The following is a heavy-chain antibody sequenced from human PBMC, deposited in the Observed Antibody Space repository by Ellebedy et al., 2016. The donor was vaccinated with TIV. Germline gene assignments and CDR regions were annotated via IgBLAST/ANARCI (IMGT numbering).Heavy chain of an antibody. D-gene: IGHD3-10*01. Sequence: AASVKVSCKAFGGTFNNYAVNWVRQAPGQGLEWMGGIIPIFRTPNYAQKFQGRVTITADESTSTTYMELSSLRSADTAVYYCARDFYGYGSFGSWGQGTLVTVSS. CDR3: ARDFYGYGSFGS. J-gene: IGHJ4*02. V-gene: IGHV1-69*13. CDR1: GGTFNNYA. CDR2: IIPIFRTP.